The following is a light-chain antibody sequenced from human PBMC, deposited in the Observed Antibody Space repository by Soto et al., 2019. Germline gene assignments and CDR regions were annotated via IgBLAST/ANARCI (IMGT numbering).Light chain of an antibody. V-gene: IGLV1-40*01. CDR1: SSNIGTPYD. CDR2: GNS. J-gene: IGLJ2*01. CDR3: QSYDSSLSGYVI. Sequence: QSVLTQPPSVSGAPGQRVTISCTGSSSNIGTPYDVHWYQQLPGTAPKLLIYGNSNRPSGVPDRFSGSKSGTSASLAITGLQAEDEADYYFQSYDSSLSGYVIFCGGTQLTVL.